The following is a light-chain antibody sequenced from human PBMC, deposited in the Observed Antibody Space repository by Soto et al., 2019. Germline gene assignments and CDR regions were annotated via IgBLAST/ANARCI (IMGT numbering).Light chain of an antibody. V-gene: IGKV2-28*01. CDR1: QSLLHSNGYNY. J-gene: IGKJ1*01. CDR3: MQALQTPRT. CDR2: LGS. Sequence: DIVMTQSPLSLPVTPGEPASISCRSSQSLLHSNGYNYLDWYLQKPGQSPQLLSYLGSNRASGVPDRFSGSGSGTDFTLKISTVEAEDVGVYYCMQALQTPRTFGQGTKVEIK.